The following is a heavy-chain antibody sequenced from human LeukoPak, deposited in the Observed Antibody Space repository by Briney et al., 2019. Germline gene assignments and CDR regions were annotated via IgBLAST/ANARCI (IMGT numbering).Heavy chain of an antibody. CDR3: TSAYTSSWFGS. D-gene: IGHD3-16*01. Sequence: GGSLRLSCAASGFTFSSYSMNWVRQAPGKGLEWVSSISYSSTYIYYADSVKGRFTISRDNAKSSLFLEMNSLRVEDTAVYYCTSAYTSSWFGSWGQGALGTVSS. J-gene: IGHJ5*01. CDR1: GFTFSSYS. V-gene: IGHV3-21*06. CDR2: ISYSSTYI.